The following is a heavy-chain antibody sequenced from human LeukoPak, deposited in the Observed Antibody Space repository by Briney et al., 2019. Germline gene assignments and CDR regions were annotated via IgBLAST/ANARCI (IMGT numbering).Heavy chain of an antibody. CDR1: GFTFSSYG. V-gene: IGHV3-21*01. J-gene: IGHJ4*02. CDR3: ARGATPDFDY. CDR2: ISSSSSYI. Sequence: GGSLRLSCAASGFTFSSYGMNWVRQAPGKGLEWVSSISSSSSYIYYADSVKGRFTISRDNAKNSLYLQMNSLRAEDTAVYYCARGATPDFDYWGQGTLVTVSS. D-gene: IGHD1-26*01.